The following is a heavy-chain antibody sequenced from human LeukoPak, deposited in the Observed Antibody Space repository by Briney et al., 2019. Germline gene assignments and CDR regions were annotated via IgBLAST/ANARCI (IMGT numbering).Heavy chain of an antibody. Sequence: GGSLRLSCAASGFTFSSYSMNWVRQAPGKGLEWVSSISSSSSYIYYADSVKGRFTISRDNAKNSLYLQMNSLRAEDTAVYYCAIDQLGSYYGANFDYWGQGTLVTVSS. CDR1: GFTFSSYS. D-gene: IGHD3-10*01. J-gene: IGHJ4*02. V-gene: IGHV3-21*01. CDR3: AIDQLGSYYGANFDY. CDR2: ISSSSSYI.